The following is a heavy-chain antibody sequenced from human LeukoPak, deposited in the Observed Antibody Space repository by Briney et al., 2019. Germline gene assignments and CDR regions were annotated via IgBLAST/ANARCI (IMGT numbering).Heavy chain of an antibody. Sequence: PGGSLRLSCAASGFTFSSYAMHWVRQAPGKGLEWVAVIWFDGSNEYFADSVKGRFTISRDNSKNTVYLHMNSLRAEDTAVYYCARDQVGAIGLDYWGQGTLVTVSS. J-gene: IGHJ4*02. V-gene: IGHV3-33*08. CDR1: GFTFSSYA. D-gene: IGHD1-26*01. CDR3: ARDQVGAIGLDY. CDR2: IWFDGSNE.